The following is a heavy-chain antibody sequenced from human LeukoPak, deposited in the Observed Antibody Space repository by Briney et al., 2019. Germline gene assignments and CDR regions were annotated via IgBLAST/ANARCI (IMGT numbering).Heavy chain of an antibody. Sequence: SVKVSCKASGGTFSSYAISWVRQAPGQGLEWMGRIIPIFGTANYAQKFQGRVTITTDESASTAYMELSSLRSEDTAVYYCARDYYDSSGYYYAHDYWGQGTLVTVSS. CDR2: IIPIFGTA. J-gene: IGHJ4*02. D-gene: IGHD3-22*01. CDR1: GGTFSSYA. V-gene: IGHV1-69*05. CDR3: ARDYYDSSGYYYAHDY.